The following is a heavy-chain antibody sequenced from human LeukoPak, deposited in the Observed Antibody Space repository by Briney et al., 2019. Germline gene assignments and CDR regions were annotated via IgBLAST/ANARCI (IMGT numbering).Heavy chain of an antibody. CDR3: ARDDCSSTSCYTLALYYFDY. CDR2: ISYDGSNK. V-gene: IGHV3-30*01. Sequence: GRSLRLSCAASGFTFSSYAMHWVRQAPGKGLEWVAVISYDGSNKYYADSVKGRFTISRDNSKNTLYLQMNSLRAEDTAVYYCARDDCSSTSCYTLALYYFDYWGQGTLVTVSS. CDR1: GFTFSSYA. D-gene: IGHD2-2*02. J-gene: IGHJ4*02.